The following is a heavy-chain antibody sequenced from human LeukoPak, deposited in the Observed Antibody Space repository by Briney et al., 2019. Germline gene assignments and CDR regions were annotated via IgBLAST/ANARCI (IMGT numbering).Heavy chain of an antibody. CDR3: ATGGAYCGGDCYNAFDI. Sequence: SETLSLTCTVSGGSISSYYWIWIRQPPGKGLEWIGYIYYSGSTNYNPSLKSRVTISLDTSKNQFSLKLSSVTAADTAVYYCATGGAYCGGDCYNAFDIWGQGTMVTVSS. CDR2: IYYSGST. D-gene: IGHD2-21*02. CDR1: GGSISSYY. J-gene: IGHJ3*02. V-gene: IGHV4-59*08.